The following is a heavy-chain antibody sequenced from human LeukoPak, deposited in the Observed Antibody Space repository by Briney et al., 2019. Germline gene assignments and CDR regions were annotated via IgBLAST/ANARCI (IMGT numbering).Heavy chain of an antibody. CDR3: ARREAKIFDY. D-gene: IGHD1-26*01. Sequence: GGSLRLSCAVSGFTFSDYYMSWVRQAPGKGLEWVSYISSTSTYTNYADSVKGRFTISRDNAKNSLYLQMNSLRAEDTAVYYCARREAKIFDYWGQGTLVTVSS. J-gene: IGHJ4*02. CDR2: ISSTSTYT. V-gene: IGHV3-11*03. CDR1: GFTFSDYY.